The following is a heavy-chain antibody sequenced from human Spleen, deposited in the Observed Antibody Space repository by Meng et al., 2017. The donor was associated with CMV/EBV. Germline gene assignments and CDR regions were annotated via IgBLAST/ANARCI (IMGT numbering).Heavy chain of an antibody. Sequence: SLTCAVYGGSFSGYYWSWIRQPPGKGLEWIGEINHSGSTNYNPSLKSRVTISVDTSKNQFSLKLSSVTAADTAVYYCARGRVSGLDYWGQGTLVTVSS. CDR1: GGSFSGYY. V-gene: IGHV4-34*01. D-gene: IGHD5/OR15-5a*01. CDR2: INHSGST. J-gene: IGHJ4*02. CDR3: ARGRVSGLDY.